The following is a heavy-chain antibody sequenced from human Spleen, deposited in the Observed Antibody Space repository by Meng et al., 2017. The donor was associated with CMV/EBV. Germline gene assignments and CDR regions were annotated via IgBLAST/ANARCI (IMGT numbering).Heavy chain of an antibody. Sequence: ASVKVSCKASGYTFTSYGISWVRQAPGQGLEWMGWISAYNGNTNYAQKLQGRVTMTTDTSTSTAYMELSRLRSDDTAVYYCARPYCSSTSCYTAWFDPWGQGTLVTVSS. J-gene: IGHJ5*02. CDR2: ISAYNGNT. CDR1: GYTFTSYG. D-gene: IGHD2-2*02. CDR3: ARPYCSSTSCYTAWFDP. V-gene: IGHV1-18*01.